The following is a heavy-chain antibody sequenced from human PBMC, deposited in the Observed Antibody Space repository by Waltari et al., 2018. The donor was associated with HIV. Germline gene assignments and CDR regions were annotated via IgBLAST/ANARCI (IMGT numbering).Heavy chain of an antibody. V-gene: IGHV3-23*01. D-gene: IGHD6-13*01. CDR2: ISGSAYST. J-gene: IGHJ6*02. CDR3: VKEHQYSHTWYSYYGMDV. Sequence: EVQLLESGGGLVQPGGSLRLSCAASGFTFSNYAMLWVRQAPGKGLEWVSAISGSAYSTYYAESVKGRFTISRDNSKNKLYLQMNSLRAEDTAVYFCVKEHQYSHTWYSYYGMDVWGQGTTVTVSS. CDR1: GFTFSNYA.